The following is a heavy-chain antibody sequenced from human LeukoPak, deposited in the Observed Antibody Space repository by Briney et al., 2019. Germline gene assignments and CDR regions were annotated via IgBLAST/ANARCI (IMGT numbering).Heavy chain of an antibody. CDR1: DGSISSYY. D-gene: IGHD3-16*01. V-gene: IGHV4-4*09. Sequence: SETLSLLCSVSDGSISSYYWSWIRHPPGKGLEWLGYIHTSGSTNYNPSLKSRVTISVDTSKSQFSLRLSSVTAADTAVYYCARRRMPGVSGGCCWFDPWGQGTLVSVSS. J-gene: IGHJ5*02. CDR2: IHTSGST. CDR3: ARRRMPGVSGGCCWFDP.